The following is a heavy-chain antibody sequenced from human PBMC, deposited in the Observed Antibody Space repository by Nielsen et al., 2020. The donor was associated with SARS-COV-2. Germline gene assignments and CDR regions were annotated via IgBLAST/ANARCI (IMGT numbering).Heavy chain of an antibody. V-gene: IGHV1-69*13. CDR2: IIPIFDTA. D-gene: IGHD3-22*01. CDR3: ASSHFNDTRGNLPWDRNYYYYMEV. Sequence: SVKVSCKASGGIFSSYAISWVRQAPGQGLEWLGRIIPIFDTANYAQRFQGRVTITADEPTSTAYMELNSLRSEDTAVYYCASSHFNDTRGNLPWDRNYYYYMEVWGKGTTVTVSS. CDR1: GGIFSSYA. J-gene: IGHJ6*03.